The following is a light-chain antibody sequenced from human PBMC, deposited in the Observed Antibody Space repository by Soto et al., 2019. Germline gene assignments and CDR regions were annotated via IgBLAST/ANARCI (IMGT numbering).Light chain of an antibody. CDR2: AAS. CDR3: QQCYSTPWT. CDR1: QSISSY. V-gene: IGKV1-39*01. J-gene: IGKJ1*01. Sequence: DIQMTQSPSSLSASVGDRVTITCRASQSISSYLNWYQQKPGKAPKLLIYAASSLQSGVPSRFSGSGSGTDFTLTISCLQPEDFATYYCQQCYSTPWTFVQGTKVEIK.